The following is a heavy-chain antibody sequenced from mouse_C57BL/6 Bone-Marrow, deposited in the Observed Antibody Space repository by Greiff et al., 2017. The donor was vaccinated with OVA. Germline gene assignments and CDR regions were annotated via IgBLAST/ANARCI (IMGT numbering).Heavy chain of an antibody. D-gene: IGHD2-2*01. J-gene: IGHJ2*01. CDR2: IDPETGGT. V-gene: IGHV1-15*01. CDR1: GYTFTDYE. CDR3: TRGLPDY. Sequence: QVHVKQSGAELVRPGASVTLSCKASGYTFTDYEMHWVKQTPVHGLEWIGAIDPETGGTAYNQKFKGKAILTADKSSSTAYMELRSLTSEDSAVYYCTRGLPDYWGQGTTLTVSS.